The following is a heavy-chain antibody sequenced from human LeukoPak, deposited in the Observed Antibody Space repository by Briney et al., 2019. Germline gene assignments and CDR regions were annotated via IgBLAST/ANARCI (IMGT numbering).Heavy chain of an antibody. J-gene: IGHJ4*02. V-gene: IGHV3-74*01. D-gene: IGHD6-13*01. Sequence: GGSLRLPCAASGFTFSSYWMHWVRQAPGKGLVWVSRINSDGSSTSYADSVKGRFTISRDNAKNTLYLQMNSLRAEDTAVYYCARTPLVGAAAGRPLDYWGQGTLVTVSS. CDR3: ARTPLVGAAAGRPLDY. CDR1: GFTFSSYW. CDR2: INSDGSST.